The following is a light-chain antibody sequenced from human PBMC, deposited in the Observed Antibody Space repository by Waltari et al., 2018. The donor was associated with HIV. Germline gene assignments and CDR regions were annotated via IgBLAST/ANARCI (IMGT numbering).Light chain of an antibody. V-gene: IGLV2-14*03. CDR1: SNDVGSFTF. J-gene: IGLJ1*01. CDR2: DVS. Sequence: QSALTQPASVSGSPGPSITISCTGTSNDVGSFTFVSCHPQHPVETPKLIIHDVSDRPSGISNRFSVSKSCNTASLTISGLQTEDEADYYCSSYTSSSTYGFGTGTRVTVL. CDR3: SSYTSSSTYG.